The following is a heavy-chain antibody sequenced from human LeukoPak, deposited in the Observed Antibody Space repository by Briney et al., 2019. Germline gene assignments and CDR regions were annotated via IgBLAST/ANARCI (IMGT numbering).Heavy chain of an antibody. J-gene: IGHJ4*02. CDR2: IRRKAHGGTT. D-gene: IGHD3-22*01. CDR3: TRVTYYYDNSGYFHFDS. Sequence: GSLRLSCTTSGFTFGDYAMSWVRQAPGKGLEWVSFIRRKAHGGTTEYAASVKGRFSSSRDDSKSIAYLRMNSLKTEDTAVYFCTRVTYYYDNSGYFHFDSWGQGSLVTVSS. CDR1: GFTFGDYA. V-gene: IGHV3-49*04.